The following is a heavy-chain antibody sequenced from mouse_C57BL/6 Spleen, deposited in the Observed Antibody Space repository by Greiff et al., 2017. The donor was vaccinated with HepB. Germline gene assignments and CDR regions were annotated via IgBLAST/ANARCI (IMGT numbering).Heavy chain of an antibody. J-gene: IGHJ4*01. CDR2: IDPENGDT. D-gene: IGHD1-1*01. CDR3: TVTTVVGNYAMDY. V-gene: IGHV14-4*01. Sequence: VHVKQSGAELVRPGASVKLSCTASGFNIKDDYMHWVKQRPEQGLEWIGWIDPENGDTEYASKFQGKATITADTSSNTAYLQLSSLTSEDTAVYYCTVTTVVGNYAMDYWGQGTSVTVSS. CDR1: GFNIKDDY.